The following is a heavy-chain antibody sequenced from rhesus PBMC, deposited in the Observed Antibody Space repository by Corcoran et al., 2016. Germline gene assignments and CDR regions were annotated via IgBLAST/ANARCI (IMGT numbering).Heavy chain of an antibody. CDR3: AAMVYCTGSGGGD. V-gene: IGHV1-111*02. Sequence: EVQLVQSGAEVKKPEASVKISCKASGYTFTDYYLHWVRQAPGNGLEWMGRVDPEDGDAIHAQKFQDRVTITADTSTDTAYMDLSSLRSEDTVVYYCAAMVYCTGSGGGDWGQGVLVTVSS. D-gene: IGHD2-21*01. J-gene: IGHJ4*01. CDR2: VDPEDGDA. CDR1: GYTFTDYY.